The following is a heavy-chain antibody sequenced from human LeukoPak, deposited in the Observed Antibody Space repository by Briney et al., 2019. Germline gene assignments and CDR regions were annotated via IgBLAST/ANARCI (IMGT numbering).Heavy chain of an antibody. CDR2: IIPIFGTA. D-gene: IGHD4-23*01. V-gene: IGHV1-69*13. Sequence: ASVKVSCKASGYTFTSYDINWVRQATGQGLEWMGGIIPIFGTANYAQKFHGRVTITADESTSTAYMELSSLRSEDTAVYYCARGWLAETMVVTPYNYWGQGTLVTVSS. CDR3: ARGWLAETMVVTPYNY. J-gene: IGHJ4*02. CDR1: GYTFTSYD.